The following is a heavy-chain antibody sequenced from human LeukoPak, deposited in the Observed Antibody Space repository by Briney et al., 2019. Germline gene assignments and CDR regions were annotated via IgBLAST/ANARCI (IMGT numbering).Heavy chain of an antibody. V-gene: IGHV4-38-2*02. CDR1: GDSITGYY. CDR2: IYYTGNT. J-gene: IGHJ4*02. D-gene: IGHD3-22*01. Sequence: PSETLSLTCSVSGDSITGYYWGWIRQPPGKGLEWIGNIYYTGNTYYNSSLKSRVTISLDTSKNQFSLKLSSVTAADTAVYYCARGPQYYYDNSGYYGIFDYWGQGSLVTVSS. CDR3: ARGPQYYYDNSGYYGIFDY.